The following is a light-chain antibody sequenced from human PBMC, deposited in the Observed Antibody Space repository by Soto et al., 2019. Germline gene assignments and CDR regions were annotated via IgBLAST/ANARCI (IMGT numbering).Light chain of an antibody. Sequence: SALTQPRSVSGSPGQSVTISCTGTSSDVGTYDFVSWYQQHPGKAPRLMIFDVSERPSGVPDRFSGSKSGNTASLTISGLQAEDEADYYCNSFTSSSTYVFGTGTKVTVL. CDR3: NSFTSSSTYV. J-gene: IGLJ1*01. CDR2: DVS. V-gene: IGLV2-11*01. CDR1: SSDVGTYDF.